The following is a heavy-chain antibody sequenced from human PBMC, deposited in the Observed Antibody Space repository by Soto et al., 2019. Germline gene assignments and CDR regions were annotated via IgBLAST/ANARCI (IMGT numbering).Heavy chain of an antibody. D-gene: IGHD3-16*01. Sequence: SETLSLTCTVSGGSISSGGYYWSWIRQHPGKGLEWIGYIHYSGNTYYNPSLESRVTMSVDTTKNQFFLKLSSVTVADTAVYFCAKTLDWFDPWGQGTLVTVSS. V-gene: IGHV4-31*03. CDR2: IHYSGNT. CDR1: GGSISSGGYY. J-gene: IGHJ5*02. CDR3: AKTLDWFDP.